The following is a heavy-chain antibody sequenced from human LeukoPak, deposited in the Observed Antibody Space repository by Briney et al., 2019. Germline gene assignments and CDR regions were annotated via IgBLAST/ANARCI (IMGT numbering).Heavy chain of an antibody. J-gene: IGHJ4*02. CDR3: ARALWGR. Sequence: SETLSLTCAVYSVSFSGYYWSSTRQPPGKGLEWIGEINHSGSTNYNPSLKSRVTISVDTSKNQFSLKLSSVTAADTAVYYCARALWGRWGQGTLVTVSS. D-gene: IGHD2-21*01. CDR1: SVSFSGYY. CDR2: INHSGST. V-gene: IGHV4-34*01.